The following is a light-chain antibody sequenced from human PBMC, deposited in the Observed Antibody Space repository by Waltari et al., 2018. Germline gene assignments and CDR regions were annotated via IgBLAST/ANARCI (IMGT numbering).Light chain of an antibody. CDR1: SLRTSY. J-gene: IGLJ3*02. Sequence: SSELTQDPAVSVALGQTVRITCQGDSLRTSYAGWYQLKPGQAPVLVMFGKDKRPSGIPDRVSGDSSGTTSSLTITGAQAEDEADYYCSSRNGRANEVVFAGGTKVTVL. CDR2: GKD. V-gene: IGLV3-19*01. CDR3: SSRNGRANEVV.